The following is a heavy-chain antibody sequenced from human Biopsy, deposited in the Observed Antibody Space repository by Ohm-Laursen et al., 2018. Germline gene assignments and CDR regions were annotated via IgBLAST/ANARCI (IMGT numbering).Heavy chain of an antibody. CDR3: ARDGAAGYGLDV. D-gene: IGHD6-25*01. CDR2: IWYDGSRQ. CDR1: GFSFSIYS. J-gene: IGHJ6*02. Sequence: SLRLSCTASGFSFSIYSMNWVRQAPGKGLEWVAVIWYDGSRQYYADSVKGRFTISRDNSKNTLYLQMNSLRAEDTAVYYCARDGAAGYGLDVWGQGTTVTVSS. V-gene: IGHV3-33*08.